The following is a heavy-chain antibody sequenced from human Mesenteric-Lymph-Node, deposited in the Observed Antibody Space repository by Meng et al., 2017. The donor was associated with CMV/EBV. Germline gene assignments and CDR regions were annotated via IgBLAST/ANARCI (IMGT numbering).Heavy chain of an antibody. V-gene: IGHV3-74*01. CDR1: GFTFSNFR. D-gene: IGHD6-13*01. CDR2: IDDDGTNI. Sequence: GESLKISCAASGFTFSNFRMHWVRQAPGKGLEWVSHIDDDGTNINYADSVRGRFTISRGNGKKMLYLQMNSLRAEDTAVYFCAGLLAAVGFSDALEIWGQGTMVTVSS. J-gene: IGHJ3*02. CDR3: AGLLAAVGFSDALEI.